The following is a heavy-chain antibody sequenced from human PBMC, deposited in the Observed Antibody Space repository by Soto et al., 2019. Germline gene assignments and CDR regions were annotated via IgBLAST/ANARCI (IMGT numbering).Heavy chain of an antibody. D-gene: IGHD3-22*01. J-gene: IGHJ5*02. CDR2: ISYSGST. Sequence: SETLSLTCTVSGGSVSSGSYYWSWIRQPPGKGLEWIGSISYSGSTSYNPSLKSRLTISVDRSKSQFSLNLSSVTAADTAVYYCARRDRSGYSYWLDTWGQGTLVTV. CDR1: GGSVSSGSYY. V-gene: IGHV4-61*01. CDR3: ARRDRSGYSYWLDT.